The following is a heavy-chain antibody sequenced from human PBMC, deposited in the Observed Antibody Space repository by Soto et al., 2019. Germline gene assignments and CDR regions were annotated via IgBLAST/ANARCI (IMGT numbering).Heavy chain of an antibody. CDR1: GGSISSDDYY. J-gene: IGHJ1*01. CDR2: IHSSGSI. Sequence: SETLSPTCTVSGGSISSDDYYWSWSRQAPGGGLEWIGYIHSSGSIYYNPSLKSLATMSIDTAGNQFSLKVSSVTVADTAVYYCARDLDGLHDDTSGPFPRPGWGQGTLVTAPQ. V-gene: IGHV4-30-4*01. D-gene: IGHD3-22*01. CDR3: ARDLDGLHDDTSGPFPRPG.